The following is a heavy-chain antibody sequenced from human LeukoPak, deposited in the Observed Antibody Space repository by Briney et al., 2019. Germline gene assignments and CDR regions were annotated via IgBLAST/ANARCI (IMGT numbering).Heavy chain of an antibody. J-gene: IGHJ6*02. D-gene: IGHD3-22*01. Sequence: SVKVSCKASGGTFSSYAISWVRQTPGRGLEWMGRIIPIFGIANYAQKFQGRVTITADKSTSTAYMELSSLRSEDTAVYYCARDNYYDSSGFPMDVWGQGTTVTVSS. V-gene: IGHV1-69*04. CDR3: ARDNYYDSSGFPMDV. CDR2: IIPIFGIA. CDR1: GGTFSSYA.